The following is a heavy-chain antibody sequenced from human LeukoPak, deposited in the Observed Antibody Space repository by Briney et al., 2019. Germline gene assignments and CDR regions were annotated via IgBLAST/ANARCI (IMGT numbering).Heavy chain of an antibody. Sequence: GASVKVSCKASGYTFTGYYMHWVRQAPGQGLEWMGWINPNNGGTNYAQKFQGRVTMTRDTSTSTVYMELSSLRSEDTAVYYCAREGVEYDSSGYYAWFDPWGQGTLVTVSS. D-gene: IGHD3-22*01. CDR3: AREGVEYDSSGYYAWFDP. CDR1: GYTFTGYY. V-gene: IGHV1-2*02. J-gene: IGHJ5*02. CDR2: INPNNGGT.